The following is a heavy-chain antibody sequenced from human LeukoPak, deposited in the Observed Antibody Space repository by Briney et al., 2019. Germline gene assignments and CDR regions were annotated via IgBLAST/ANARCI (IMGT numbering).Heavy chain of an antibody. Sequence: PGGSLRLSCAASGFTFSDHYMDWVRQAPGKGLEWVAVIWYDGSNKYYADSVKGRFTISRDNSKNTLYLQMNSLRAEDTAVYYCARDLQPLSQTTTVADYWGQGTLVTVSS. CDR3: ARDLQPLSQTTTVADY. V-gene: IGHV3-33*08. CDR1: GFTFSDHY. J-gene: IGHJ4*02. CDR2: IWYDGSNK. D-gene: IGHD4-17*01.